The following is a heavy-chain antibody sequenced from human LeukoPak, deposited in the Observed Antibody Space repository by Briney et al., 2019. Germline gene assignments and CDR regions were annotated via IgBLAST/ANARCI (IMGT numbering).Heavy chain of an antibody. CDR1: GGSISSGTYN. J-gene: IGHJ5*02. Sequence: PSETLSLTCTVSGGSISSGTYNWICLRQPPGKGLVWISYINHSGSTYYNPSLRSRVTISVDRSRVQAALKLSSVTAAGTAVYYCARRYDYHWFDPWGQGTLVTVSS. CDR3: ARRYDYHWFDP. V-gene: IGHV4-30-2*01. CDR2: INHSGST. D-gene: IGHD4-11*01.